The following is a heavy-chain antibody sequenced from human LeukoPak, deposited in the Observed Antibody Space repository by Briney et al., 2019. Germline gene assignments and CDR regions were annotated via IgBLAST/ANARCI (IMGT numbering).Heavy chain of an antibody. J-gene: IGHJ4*02. CDR2: VYATGGTT. CDR1: EDTFTYYH. CDR3: ATEAPRSYYFDY. V-gene: IGHV1-46*01. Sequence: ASVKVSCKASEDTFTYYHIHWVRQAPGQGDEWMGAVYATGGTTINTQNFQGRVTMTRDTSTGTVCMELSSLRFEDTAMYYCATEAPRSYYFDYWGQGILVTVSS.